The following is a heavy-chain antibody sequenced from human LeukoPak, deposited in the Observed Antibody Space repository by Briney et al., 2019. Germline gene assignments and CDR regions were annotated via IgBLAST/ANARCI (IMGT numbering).Heavy chain of an antibody. CDR1: GFTFSDYY. CDR2: ISSSGSTI. J-gene: IGHJ4*02. V-gene: IGHV3-11*04. Sequence: KPGGSLRLSCAASGFTFSDYYMSWIRQAPGKGLEWVSYISSSGSTIYYADSVKGRFTISRDNAKNSLYLQMNSLRAEDTAAYYCARERDANYYDSSGYYSIRDYWGQGTLVTVSS. D-gene: IGHD3-22*01. CDR3: ARERDANYYDSSGYYSIRDY.